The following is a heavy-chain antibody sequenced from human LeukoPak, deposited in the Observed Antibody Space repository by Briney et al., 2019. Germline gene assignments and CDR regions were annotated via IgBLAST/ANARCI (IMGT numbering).Heavy chain of an antibody. CDR2: ISSSSSYT. V-gene: IGHV3-21*01. Sequence: GGSLRLSCAASGFTFSTYNMNWVRQAPGKGLQWVSSISSSSSYTYYADSVKGRFTISRDNAKNSLYLQMDSLRAEDTAVYYCARDRLYYYDSSAYRWFDSWGQGTLVTVSS. J-gene: IGHJ5*01. CDR3: ARDRLYYYDSSAYRWFDS. CDR1: GFTFSTYN. D-gene: IGHD3-22*01.